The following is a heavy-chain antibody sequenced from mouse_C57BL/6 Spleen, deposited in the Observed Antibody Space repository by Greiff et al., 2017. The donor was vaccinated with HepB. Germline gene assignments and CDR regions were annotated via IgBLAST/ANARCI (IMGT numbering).Heavy chain of an antibody. CDR3: ARHDYGSSYGFDY. J-gene: IGHJ2*01. D-gene: IGHD1-1*01. CDR2: ISNGGGST. CDR1: GFTFSDYY. V-gene: IGHV5-12*01. Sequence: EVKLVESGGGLVQPGGSLKLSCAASGFTFSDYYMYWVRQTPEKRLEWVAYISNGGGSTYYPDTVKGRFTISRDNAKNTLYLQMSRLKSEDTAMYYCARHDYGSSYGFDYWGQGTTLTVSS.